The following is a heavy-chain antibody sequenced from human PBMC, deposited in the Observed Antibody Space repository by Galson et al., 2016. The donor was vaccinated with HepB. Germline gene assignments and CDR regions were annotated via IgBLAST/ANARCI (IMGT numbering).Heavy chain of an antibody. CDR2: ISGSSSTI. Sequence: SLRLSCAASGFTFSSYSMNWVRQAPGKGLEWVSYISGSSSTIYYADSVKGRFTISRDNSENTLYLQMGSLRAEDMAVYYCARDTLSSPWDLDYWGQGTLVTVSS. J-gene: IGHJ4*02. D-gene: IGHD2-2*01. V-gene: IGHV3-48*01. CDR1: GFTFSSYS. CDR3: ARDTLSSPWDLDY.